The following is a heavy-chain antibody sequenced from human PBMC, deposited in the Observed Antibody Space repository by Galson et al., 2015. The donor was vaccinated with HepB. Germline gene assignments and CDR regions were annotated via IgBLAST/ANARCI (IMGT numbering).Heavy chain of an antibody. D-gene: IGHD2-21*01. CDR3: ARGLPTHDIVGNSRGQVGAFDY. V-gene: IGHV4-30-2*01. CDR2: IYHSGST. J-gene: IGHJ4*02. CDR1: GGSISSGGYS. Sequence: TLSLTCAVSGGSISSGGYSWSWIRQPPGKGLEWIGYIYHSGSTYYNPSLKSRVTISVDRSKNQFSLKLSSVTAADTAVYYCARGLPTHDIVGNSRGQVGAFDYWGQGTLVTVSS.